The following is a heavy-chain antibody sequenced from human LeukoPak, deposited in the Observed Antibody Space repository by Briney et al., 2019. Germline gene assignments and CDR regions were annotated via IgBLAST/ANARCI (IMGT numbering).Heavy chain of an antibody. V-gene: IGHV3-21*01. CDR3: ARDGPASRGDY. CDR1: GFTVSSNY. D-gene: IGHD3-10*01. J-gene: IGHJ4*02. CDR2: ISSSSSYI. Sequence: GGSLRLSCAASGFTVSSNYMSWVRQAPGKGLEWVSSISSSSSYIYYADSVKGRFTISRDNAKNSLYLQMNSLRAEDTAVYYCARDGPASRGDYWGQGTLVTVSS.